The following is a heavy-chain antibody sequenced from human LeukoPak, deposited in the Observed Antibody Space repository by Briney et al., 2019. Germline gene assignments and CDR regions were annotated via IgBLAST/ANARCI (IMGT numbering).Heavy chain of an antibody. CDR3: ARDPTYYYDSSGLYYFDY. V-gene: IGHV4-39*07. CDR2: IYESGST. CDR1: GGSISSSSYY. D-gene: IGHD3-22*01. J-gene: IGHJ4*02. Sequence: SETLSLTCTVSGGSISSSSYYWGWIRQPPGKGLEWIGSIYESGSTYYNPSLESRVTISVDTSKNQFSLKLSSVTAADTAVYYCARDPTYYYDSSGLYYFDYWGQGTLVTVSS.